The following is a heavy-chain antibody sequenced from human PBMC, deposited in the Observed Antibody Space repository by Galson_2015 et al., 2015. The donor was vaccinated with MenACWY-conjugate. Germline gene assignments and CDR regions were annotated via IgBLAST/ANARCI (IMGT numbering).Heavy chain of an antibody. Sequence: ETLSLTCTVSGGPISTSNPYWAWIRQPPGKGLEWIANIYYGGNTWYNPSLKSRVTISLDTSKNQVSLNPSSVTAADTAIYYCAAPHTGWGEGSGFDPWGQGTPVTVSS. CDR1: GGPISTSNPY. CDR2: IYYGGNT. D-gene: IGHD3-10*01. V-gene: IGHV4-39*07. CDR3: AAPHTGWGEGSGFDP. J-gene: IGHJ5*02.